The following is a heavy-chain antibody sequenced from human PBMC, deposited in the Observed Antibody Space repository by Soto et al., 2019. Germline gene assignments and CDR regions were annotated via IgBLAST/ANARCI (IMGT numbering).Heavy chain of an antibody. J-gene: IGHJ6*02. V-gene: IGHV3-33*01. CDR1: GFTFSSYG. Sequence: GGSLRLSCAASGFTFSSYGMHWVRQAPGKGLEWVAVIWYDGSNKYYADSVKGRFTISRDNSKNTLYLQMNSLRAEDTAVYYCARALVPITIFVTPLYGMDVWGQGTTVTVSS. D-gene: IGHD3-3*01. CDR3: ARALVPITIFVTPLYGMDV. CDR2: IWYDGSNK.